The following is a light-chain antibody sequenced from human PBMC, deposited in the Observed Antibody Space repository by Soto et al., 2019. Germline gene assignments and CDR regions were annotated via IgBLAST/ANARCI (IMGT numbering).Light chain of an antibody. CDR3: CSYAGNSAYV. Sequence: QSVLTQPASVSGSPGQSITITCTGTSSDVGGYTLVSWYQHHPGKAPKLIIYEDDKGPSGVSNRFSGSKSGNTASLTISGLQAEDEADYYCCSYAGNSAYVFGTGTKLTVL. V-gene: IGLV2-23*01. J-gene: IGLJ1*01. CDR1: SSDVGGYTL. CDR2: EDD.